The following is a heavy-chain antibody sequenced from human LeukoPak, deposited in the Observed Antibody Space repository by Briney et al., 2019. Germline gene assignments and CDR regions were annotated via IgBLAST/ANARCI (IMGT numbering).Heavy chain of an antibody. V-gene: IGHV1-69*13. CDR3: ARGPATHAFDI. CDR2: IIPIFGTA. J-gene: IGHJ3*02. CDR1: GGTFSSYA. Sequence: GASVKVSCKASGGTFSSYAISWVRQAPGQGLEWIGGIIPIFGTANYAQNFQGRVTITADESTSAAYMELSSLRSEDTAVYYCARGPATHAFDIWGQGTMVTVSS.